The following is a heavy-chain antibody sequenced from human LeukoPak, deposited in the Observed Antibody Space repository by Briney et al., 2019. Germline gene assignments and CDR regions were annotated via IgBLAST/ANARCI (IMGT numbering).Heavy chain of an antibody. CDR3: AKSVEYQLLYSAVDY. V-gene: IGHV3-23*01. CDR2: ISGSGGST. Sequence: GGSLRRSCAGSGFTFSSYAMSWVRQAPGKGLEWVSDISGSGGSTYYADSVKGRFTISRDNTKNSLYLQMNSLRAEATAVYYCAKSVEYQLLYSAVDYWGQGTLVTVSS. CDR1: GFTFSSYA. J-gene: IGHJ4*02. D-gene: IGHD2-2*02.